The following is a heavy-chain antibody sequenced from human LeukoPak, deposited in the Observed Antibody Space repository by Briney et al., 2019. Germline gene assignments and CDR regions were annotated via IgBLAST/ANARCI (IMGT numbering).Heavy chain of an antibody. CDR1: GYTFTSYY. D-gene: IGHD5-18*01. Sequence: ASVKVSCKASGYTFTSYYMHWVRQAPGQGLEWMGIINPSGGSTSYAQKFQGRVTMTRDTSTSTVYMELSSLRSEDTAVYYCARTIGYSYGFQSVLDYWGQGTLVTVPS. V-gene: IGHV1-46*01. CDR2: INPSGGST. CDR3: ARTIGYSYGFQSVLDY. J-gene: IGHJ4*02.